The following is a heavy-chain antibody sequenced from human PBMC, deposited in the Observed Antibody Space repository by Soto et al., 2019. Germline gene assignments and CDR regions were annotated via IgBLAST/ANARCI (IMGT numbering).Heavy chain of an antibody. CDR1: GASISSSDYY. V-gene: IGHV4-39*01. D-gene: IGHD1-26*01. J-gene: IGHJ4*02. Sequence: SETLSLTCSVSGASISSSDYYWGWIRQPPGQGLEWIGSIYGGSTYYNPSLKSRVTISVDTSKNQFSLRLSSVTAADTAVYYCARSNRIVGATTGYWGQGTLVTVSS. CDR2: IYGGST. CDR3: ARSNRIVGATTGY.